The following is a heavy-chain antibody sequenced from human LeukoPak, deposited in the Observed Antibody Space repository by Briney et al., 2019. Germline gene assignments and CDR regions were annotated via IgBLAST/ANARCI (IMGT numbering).Heavy chain of an antibody. CDR2: ISGSGGNT. J-gene: IGHJ4*02. CDR3: AKEAQGCSITSCYFDS. CDR1: GFTFSNYA. V-gene: IGHV3-23*01. D-gene: IGHD2-2*01. Sequence: PGGSLRLSCAASGFTFSNYAMSWVRQAPGKGLEWVSAISGSGGNTYYADSVKGRFTISRDNSKNTLLLQMNSLRAEDTAVYYCAKEAQGCSITSCYFDSWGQGTLVTVSS.